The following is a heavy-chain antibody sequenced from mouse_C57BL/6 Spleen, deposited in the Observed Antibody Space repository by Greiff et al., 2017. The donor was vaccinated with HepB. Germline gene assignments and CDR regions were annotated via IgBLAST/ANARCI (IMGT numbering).Heavy chain of an antibody. D-gene: IGHD1-1*01. CDR3: ARGRGSGEYWYFDV. Sequence: VQLQQSGAELARPGASVKLSCKASGYTFTSYGISWVKQRTGQGLEWIGEIYPRSGNTYYNEKFKGKATLTADKSSSTAYIEIRSLTSEDSAVYVCARGRGSGEYWYFDVWGTGTTVTVSS. CDR2: IYPRSGNT. J-gene: IGHJ1*03. V-gene: IGHV1-81*01. CDR1: GYTFTSYG.